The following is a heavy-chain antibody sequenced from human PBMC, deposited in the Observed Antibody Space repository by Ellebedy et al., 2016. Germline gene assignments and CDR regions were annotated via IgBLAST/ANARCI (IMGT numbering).Heavy chain of an antibody. CDR2: ISGAGDDV. Sequence: GGSLRLXXATSGFTFRNYFMTWVRQSPEKGLEWLSTISGAGDDVSYADSVKGRFTMSRDIPKNTVYLQMNRLRAEDTAVYYCRQGHYANYWGQGTLVTVSS. V-gene: IGHV3-23*01. CDR3: RQGHYANY. CDR1: GFTFRNYF. J-gene: IGHJ4*02. D-gene: IGHD4-17*01.